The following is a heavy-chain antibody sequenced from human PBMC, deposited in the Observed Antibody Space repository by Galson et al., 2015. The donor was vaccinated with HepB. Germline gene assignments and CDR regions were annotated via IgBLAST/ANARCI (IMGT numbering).Heavy chain of an antibody. CDR2: IIPILGIA. CDR3: ARNRVGAADNFERPFRFDP. CDR1: GGTFSSYT. J-gene: IGHJ5*02. V-gene: IGHV1-69*02. D-gene: IGHD1-26*01. Sequence: SVKVSCKASGGTFSSYTISWVRQAPGQGLEWMGRIIPILGIANYAQKFQGRVTITADKSTSTAYMELSSLRSEDTAVYYCARNRVGAADNFERPFRFDPWGQGTLVTVSS.